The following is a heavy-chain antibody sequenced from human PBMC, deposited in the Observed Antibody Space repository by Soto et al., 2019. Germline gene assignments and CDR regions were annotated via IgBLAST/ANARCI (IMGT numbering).Heavy chain of an antibody. CDR1: GFRFRIYA. V-gene: IGHV3-23*01. J-gene: IGHJ4*02. Sequence: GGTLSLSCAASGFRFRIYAIYWVRQAPGKGLEWLSSISSTGGSTYYADSVNGRFTISSDNSKNTLYLQMNSLRAEDTAVYYCASLRGWGQGTLVTVSS. CDR2: ISSTGGST. CDR3: ASLRG. D-gene: IGHD1-26*01.